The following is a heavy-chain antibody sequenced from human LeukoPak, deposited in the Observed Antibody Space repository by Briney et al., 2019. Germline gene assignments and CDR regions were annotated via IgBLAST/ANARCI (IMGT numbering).Heavy chain of an antibody. CDR2: ISSSSSYI. J-gene: IGHJ4*02. D-gene: IGHD2-15*01. V-gene: IGHV3-21*01. CDR1: GFTFSSYS. Sequence: GGSLRLSCAASGFTFSSYSMNWVRQAPGKGLEWASSISSSSSYIYYADSVKGRFTISRDNAKNSLYLQMNSLRAEDTAVYYCARAGGLYCSGGSCYFYWGQGTLVTVSS. CDR3: ARAGGLYCSGGSCYFY.